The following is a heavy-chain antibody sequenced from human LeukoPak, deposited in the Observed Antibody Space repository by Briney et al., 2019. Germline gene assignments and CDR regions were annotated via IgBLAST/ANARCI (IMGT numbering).Heavy chain of an antibody. D-gene: IGHD6-13*01. Sequence: VKPSETMSLTCTVSGVTLNSNSYYWRWIRQPPGKGLKWIGSINYSRNTYYNQSLKSRVTISVETSKNHFSLNLSSVSAAETSIYYCAGSYSITWYSTFVMWGEKTRVTVSS. CDR1: GVTLNSNSYY. CDR2: INYSRNT. V-gene: IGHV4-39*02. J-gene: IGHJ3*02. CDR3: AGSYSITWYSTFVM.